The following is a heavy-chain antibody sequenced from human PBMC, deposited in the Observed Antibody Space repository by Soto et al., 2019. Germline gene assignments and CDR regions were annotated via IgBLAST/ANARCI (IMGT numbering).Heavy chain of an antibody. CDR1: GLTFSTYS. Sequence: PGGSLILSCAASGLTFSTYSMSWVRQAPGKGLEWVSTITTGGGNTYYADSVQGRFTISRDNSKNTLYLQMNSLRAEDTAVYYCAGRYCTNGVCYTNYYYYIDVWGKGTTVTVSS. D-gene: IGHD2-8*01. CDR2: ITTGGGNT. V-gene: IGHV3-23*01. CDR3: AGRYCTNGVCYTNYYYYIDV. J-gene: IGHJ6*03.